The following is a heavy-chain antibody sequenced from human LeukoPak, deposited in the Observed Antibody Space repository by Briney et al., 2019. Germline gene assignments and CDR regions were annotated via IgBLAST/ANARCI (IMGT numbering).Heavy chain of an antibody. CDR1: GGSFSGYY. D-gene: IGHD3-22*01. CDR2: INHSGST. CDR3: ARVNAPRYYYDGSGYYLDY. J-gene: IGHJ4*02. Sequence: PSETLSLTCAVYGGSFSGYYWSWIRQPPGKGLEWIGEINHSGSTNYNPSLKSRVTISVDTSKNQFSLKLSSVTAADTAVYYCARVNAPRYYYDGSGYYLDYWGQGTLVTVSS. V-gene: IGHV4-34*01.